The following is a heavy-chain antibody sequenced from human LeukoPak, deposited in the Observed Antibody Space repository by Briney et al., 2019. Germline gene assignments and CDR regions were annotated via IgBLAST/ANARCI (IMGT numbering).Heavy chain of an antibody. Sequence: GGSLRLSCAASGFTFSSYAMSWVRQAPGKGLEWVSAISGSGGSTYYADSVKGRFTISRDNSKNTLYLQMNSLRAEDTAVYYCAKSPIVLRFLEWSQYFDYWGQGTLVTVPS. CDR2: ISGSGGST. CDR1: GFTFSSYA. J-gene: IGHJ4*02. CDR3: AKSPIVLRFLEWSQYFDY. D-gene: IGHD3-3*01. V-gene: IGHV3-23*01.